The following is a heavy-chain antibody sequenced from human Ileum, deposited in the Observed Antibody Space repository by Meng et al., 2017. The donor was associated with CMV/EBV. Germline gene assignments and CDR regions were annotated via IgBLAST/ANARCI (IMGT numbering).Heavy chain of an antibody. CDR2: IYYSGST. CDR1: GDSISSGGYY. CDR3: ARESRVLGFDY. D-gene: IGHD3-16*01. Sequence: CTVSGDSISSGGYYWSWIRQHPGKGLEWIGYIYYSGSTYYNPSLKSRVTISVDTSKNQFSLKLSSVTAADTAVYYCARESRVLGFDYWGQGTLVTVSS. J-gene: IGHJ4*02. V-gene: IGHV4-31*03.